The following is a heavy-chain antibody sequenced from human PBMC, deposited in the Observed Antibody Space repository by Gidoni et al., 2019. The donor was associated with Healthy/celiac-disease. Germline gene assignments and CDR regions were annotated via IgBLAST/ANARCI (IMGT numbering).Heavy chain of an antibody. CDR1: GGSISSSSYY. CDR3: ARGLVDYDSSGRVIVHWFDP. Sequence: QLQLQESGPGLVKPSETLSLTCTVSGGSISSSSYYWGWIRQPPGKGLEWIGSIYYSGSTYYNPSLKSRVTISVDTSKNQFSLKLSSVTAADTAVYYCARGLVDYDSSGRVIVHWFDPWGQGTLVTVSS. D-gene: IGHD3-22*01. V-gene: IGHV4-39*07. J-gene: IGHJ5*02. CDR2: IYYSGST.